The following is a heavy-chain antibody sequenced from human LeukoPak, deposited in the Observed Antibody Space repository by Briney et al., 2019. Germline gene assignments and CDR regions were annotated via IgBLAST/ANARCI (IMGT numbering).Heavy chain of an antibody. CDR3: ARDYGSGWTFDY. D-gene: IGHD6-19*01. CDR2: INHSGST. J-gene: IGHJ4*02. V-gene: IGHV4-34*01. CDR1: GGSFSGYY. Sequence: SETLSLTCAVYGGSFSGYYWSWIRQPPGKGLEWIGEINHSGSTNYNPSLKSRVTISVDTSKNQFSLKLSSVTAADTAVYYCARDYGSGWTFDYWGQGTLVTVSS.